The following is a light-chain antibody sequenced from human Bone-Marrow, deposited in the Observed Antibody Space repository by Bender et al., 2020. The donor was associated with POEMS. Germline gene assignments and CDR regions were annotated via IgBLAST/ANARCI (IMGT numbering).Light chain of an antibody. CDR3: STWDDSLKAWV. V-gene: IGLV1-44*01. Sequence: QPVLTQPPSASGTPGQRVTISCSGRFSNIGSNAVTWYKQIPGAAPKVAVYSSSQRPSGVPDRLSGSKSGTSASLALSGLQSGDEAHYYCSTWDDSLKAWVFGGGTKLTVL. CDR1: FSNIGSNA. J-gene: IGLJ3*02. CDR2: SSS.